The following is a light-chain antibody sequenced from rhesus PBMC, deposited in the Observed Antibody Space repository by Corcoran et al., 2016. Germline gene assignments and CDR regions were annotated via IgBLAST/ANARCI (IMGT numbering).Light chain of an antibody. J-gene: IGKJ1*01. CDR1: QGIAND. CDR2: ETS. Sequence: DIQMTQSPSSLSASVGDRVTITCRASQGIANDLAWYRQKPGETPKLLIYETSTLQSGIPSRFTGSGSGTDFTITNNSLKYEEFANDYCQHYYSFPWTFGQGTKVEIK. CDR3: QHYYSFPWT. V-gene: IGKV1-25*01.